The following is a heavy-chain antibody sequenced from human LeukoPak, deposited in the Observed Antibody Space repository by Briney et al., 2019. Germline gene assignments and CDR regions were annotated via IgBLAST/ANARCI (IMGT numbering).Heavy chain of an antibody. V-gene: IGHV4-59*08. Sequence: SETLSLTCTVSGGSISSYYWSWIRQPPGKGLEWIGYIYCSGSTNYNPSLKSRVTISVDTSKNQFSLKLSSVTAADTAVYYCARNPPGYYDSSGYLWSYYYYGMDVWGQGTTVTVSS. CDR3: ARNPPGYYDSSGYLWSYYYYGMDV. CDR2: IYCSGST. D-gene: IGHD3-22*01. J-gene: IGHJ6*02. CDR1: GGSISSYY.